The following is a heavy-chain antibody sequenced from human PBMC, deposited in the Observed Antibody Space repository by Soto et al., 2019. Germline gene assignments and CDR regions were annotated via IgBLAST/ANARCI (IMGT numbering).Heavy chain of an antibody. Sequence: ASVKVSCKASGYTFTGYYMHWVRQAPGQGLEWMGWINPNGGGTNYAQKFQCWVTMTTDTSISTAYVELSSLRSDDTAVYYWASDHLRNTMVRGVAGGAFDIWGQGTMVTVSS. D-gene: IGHD3-10*01. CDR3: ASDHLRNTMVRGVAGGAFDI. J-gene: IGHJ3*02. CDR1: GYTFTGYY. V-gene: IGHV1-2*04. CDR2: INPNGGGT.